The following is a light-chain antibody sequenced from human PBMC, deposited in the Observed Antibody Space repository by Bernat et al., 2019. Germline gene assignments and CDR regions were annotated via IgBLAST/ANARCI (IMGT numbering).Light chain of an antibody. J-gene: IGLJ2*01. Sequence: QAGLTQPPSVSKGLRQTATLTCTGNSNNVGNQGAAWLQQHQRHPPKLLSYRNNNRPSGISERFSASRSGNTASLTITGLQPEDEADYYCSAWDSSLSAHVVFGGGTKLTVL. CDR2: RNN. CDR1: SNNVGNQG. CDR3: SAWDSSLSAHVV. V-gene: IGLV10-54*04.